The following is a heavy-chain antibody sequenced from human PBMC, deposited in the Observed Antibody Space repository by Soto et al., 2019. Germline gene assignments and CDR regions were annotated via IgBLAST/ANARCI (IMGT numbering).Heavy chain of an antibody. CDR2: IWYDGSNK. CDR3: ARDPTSQGRIQLWYDY. V-gene: IGHV3-33*01. J-gene: IGHJ4*02. D-gene: IGHD5-18*01. Sequence: QVQLVESGGGVVQSGRSLRLSCAASGFTFSSYGMHWVRQAPGKGLEWVAVIWYDGSNKYYADSVKGRFTISRDNSKNTLYLKMNSLRAEDTAVYYRARDPTSQGRIQLWYDYWGQGTLVTVSS. CDR1: GFTFSSYG.